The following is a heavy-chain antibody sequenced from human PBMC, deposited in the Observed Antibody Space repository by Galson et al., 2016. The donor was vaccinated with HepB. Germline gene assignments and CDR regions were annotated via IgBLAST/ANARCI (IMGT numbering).Heavy chain of an antibody. J-gene: IGHJ6*04. V-gene: IGHV3-23*01. CDR2: ISRRGEST. Sequence: SLRLSCAASGFTFRNYGMTWVRQAPGKGLEVVSSISRRGESTDYADSVKGRFTISRDNSKNTLSLQMNSLTADDTAIYDCVQGRTAPAVWGKGTTATVSS. CDR3: VQGRTAPAV. D-gene: IGHD1-1*01. CDR1: GFTFRNYG.